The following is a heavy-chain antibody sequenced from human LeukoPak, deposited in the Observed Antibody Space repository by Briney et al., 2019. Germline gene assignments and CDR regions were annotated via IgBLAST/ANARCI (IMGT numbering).Heavy chain of an antibody. J-gene: IGHJ4*02. CDR3: ARDIGSSSPLNFDY. Sequence: SQTLSLTCTVSGGSISSSSYYSGWIRQPPGKWLEWIVSIYYSGSTYYNPSLKSRVTISVDTSKNQFSLKLSSVTAADTAVYYCARDIGSSSPLNFDYWGQGTLVTVSS. V-gene: IGHV4-39*07. CDR2: IYYSGST. CDR1: GGSISSSSYY. D-gene: IGHD6-13*01.